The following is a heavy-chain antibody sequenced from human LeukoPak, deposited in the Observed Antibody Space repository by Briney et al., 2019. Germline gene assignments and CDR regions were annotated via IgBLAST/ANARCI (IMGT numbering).Heavy chain of an antibody. CDR3: ARDNSVRDEAWWFNP. CDR1: GGSISSYY. Sequence: SETLSLTCTVSGGSISSYYWSWIRQPPGKGLEWIGYIYYNGNTNYNPSLKSRVTISVDTSKNQFSLKLSSVTAADTAVYYCARDNSVRDEAWWFNPWGQGTLVTVSS. D-gene: IGHD3-10*01. CDR2: IYYNGNT. J-gene: IGHJ5*02. V-gene: IGHV4-59*01.